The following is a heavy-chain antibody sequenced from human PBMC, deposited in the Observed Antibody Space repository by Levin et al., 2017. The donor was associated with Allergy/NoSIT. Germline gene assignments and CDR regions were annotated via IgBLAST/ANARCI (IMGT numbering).Heavy chain of an antibody. D-gene: IGHD3-10*01. CDR3: AKELYGSGSGLYYYGMDV. CDR2: ISGSGGGT. J-gene: IGHJ6*02. V-gene: IGHV3-23*01. Sequence: LSLTCAASGFTFSSYAMSWVRQAPGKGLEWVSLISGSGGGTYYADSVKGRFIISRDNSKNTLDLQMNSLRAEDTAVYYCAKELYGSGSGLYYYGMDVWGQGTTVTVSS. CDR1: GFTFSSYA.